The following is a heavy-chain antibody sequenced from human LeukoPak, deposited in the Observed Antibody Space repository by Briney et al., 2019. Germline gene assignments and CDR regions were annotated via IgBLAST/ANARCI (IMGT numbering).Heavy chain of an antibody. Sequence: GGSLRLXCAASGFTFSDYWMHWVRHAPGKGLVWVSRINSDGTSISYADSVKGRFTISRDNAKNTLYLQMNSLRAEDTAVYYCARDRWNFDHWGQGTLVTVSS. CDR2: INSDGTSI. CDR1: GFTFSDYW. D-gene: IGHD4-23*01. V-gene: IGHV3-74*01. J-gene: IGHJ4*02. CDR3: ARDRWNFDH.